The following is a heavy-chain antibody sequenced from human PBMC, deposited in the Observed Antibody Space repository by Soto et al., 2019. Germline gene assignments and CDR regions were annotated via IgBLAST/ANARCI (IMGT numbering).Heavy chain of an antibody. Sequence: QLQLQESGPGLVKPSETLSLTCTVSGGSISSGSYYWVWIRQPPGKGLGWIGSIYYSGRNYYNPSLKSRVTISVDASDKQFSLRLSSVTAADTAVYYCARGGYDFAYWGQGTLVTVSS. D-gene: IGHD5-12*01. J-gene: IGHJ4*02. CDR2: IYYSGRN. CDR3: ARGGYDFAY. CDR1: GGSISSGSYY. V-gene: IGHV4-39*01.